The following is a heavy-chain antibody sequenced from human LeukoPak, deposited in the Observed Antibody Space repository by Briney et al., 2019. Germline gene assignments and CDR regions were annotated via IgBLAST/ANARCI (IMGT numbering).Heavy chain of an antibody. V-gene: IGHV3-21*04. D-gene: IGHD6-19*01. CDR1: GFTFSSYS. Sequence: GGSLRLSCAASGFTFSSYSMNWVRQAPGKGLEWVSSISSSSSYIYYADSVKGRFTISRDNAKNSLYLQMNSLRAEDTAVYYCAKTEGTGWFLHYWGQGTLVTVSS. J-gene: IGHJ4*02. CDR2: ISSSSSYI. CDR3: AKTEGTGWFLHY.